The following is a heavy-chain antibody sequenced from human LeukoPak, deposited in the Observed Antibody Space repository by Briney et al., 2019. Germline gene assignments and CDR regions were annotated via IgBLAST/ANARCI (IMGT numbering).Heavy chain of an antibody. Sequence: SETLSLTCTVSGGSISSYYWSWIRQPPGKGLEWIGYIYYSGSTNYNPSLKSRVTISVDTSKNQSSLKLSSVTAADTAVYYCARGNPGIAAAGFDYWGQGTLVTVSS. CDR2: IYYSGST. CDR1: GGSISSYY. CDR3: ARGNPGIAAAGFDY. D-gene: IGHD6-13*01. V-gene: IGHV4-59*01. J-gene: IGHJ4*02.